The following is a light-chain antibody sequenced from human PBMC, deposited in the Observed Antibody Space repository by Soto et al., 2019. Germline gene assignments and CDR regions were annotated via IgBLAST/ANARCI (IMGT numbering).Light chain of an antibody. CDR1: QSLLHSNGYNY. CDR3: MQALQTPLT. V-gene: IGKV2-28*01. Sequence: DIVMTQSPLSLPVTPGEPASISCRSSQSLLHSNGYNYLDWYLQKPGQSPQLLIYLGSNRDSGVADRFSGSDSGTDFTLKISRVEAEDVGVYYCMQALQTPLTFGQGSKVEIK. CDR2: LGS. J-gene: IGKJ1*01.